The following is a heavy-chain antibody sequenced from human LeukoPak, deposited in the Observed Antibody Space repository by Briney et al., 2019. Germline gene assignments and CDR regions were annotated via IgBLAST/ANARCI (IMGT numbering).Heavy chain of an antibody. CDR1: GYSFTSYW. Sequence: GESLKISCKGSGYSFTSYWIGWVRQLPGKGLEWMGIIYPGDSDTRYSPSFQGQVTISADKSISTAYLQWSSLKASDTAMYYCARLVYGDRPYWYFDLWGRGTLVTVSS. CDR3: ARLVYGDRPYWYFDL. J-gene: IGHJ2*01. V-gene: IGHV5-51*01. D-gene: IGHD4-17*01. CDR2: IYPGDSDT.